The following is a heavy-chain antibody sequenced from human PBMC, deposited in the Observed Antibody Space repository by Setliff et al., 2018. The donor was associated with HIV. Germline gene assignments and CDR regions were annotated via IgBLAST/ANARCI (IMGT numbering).Heavy chain of an antibody. J-gene: IGHJ6*03. Sequence: SETLSLTCSVSGGSISSGAYYWEWIRQPPGKGLERIGGVDYSGSTYYNASLKSRVKISVDTSKNQFSLKVNSVTAADTAVYYCARGARLLAAYRDRWDYYYMGVWGKGTTVTV. V-gene: IGHV4-39*07. CDR3: ARGARLLAAYRDRWDYYYMGV. D-gene: IGHD3-16*02. CDR1: GGSISSGAYY. CDR2: VDYSGST.